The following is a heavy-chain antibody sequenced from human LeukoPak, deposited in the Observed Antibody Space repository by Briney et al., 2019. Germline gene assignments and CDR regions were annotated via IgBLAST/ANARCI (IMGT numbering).Heavy chain of an antibody. CDR1: GDSISNFY. CDR2: IHYSGNS. V-gene: IGHV4-59*08. Sequence: SETLSLTCSVSGDSISNFYWNWIRRPPGKRLEWIGNIHYSGNSNYNPSLQSRVTISIDTSRKQLFLKLTSVTAADTAVYYCALAPNSNWSDFWGQGTLVTVSS. J-gene: IGHJ4*02. CDR3: ALAPNSNWSDF. D-gene: IGHD1-1*01.